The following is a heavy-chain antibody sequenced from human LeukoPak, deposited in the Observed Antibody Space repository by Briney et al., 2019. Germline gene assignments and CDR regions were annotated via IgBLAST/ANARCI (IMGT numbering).Heavy chain of an antibody. CDR1: GFTFSRYS. V-gene: IGHV3-21*01. CDR2: ISSSSSYI. Sequence: GGSLRLSCAASGFTFSRYSMNWVRQAPGKGPEWVSSISSSSSYIYYADSVKGRFTISRDNAKNSLYLQMNSLRAEDTAVYYCARDPATLGLSLDYWGQGTLVTVSS. D-gene: IGHD3-22*01. CDR3: ARDPATLGLSLDY. J-gene: IGHJ4*02.